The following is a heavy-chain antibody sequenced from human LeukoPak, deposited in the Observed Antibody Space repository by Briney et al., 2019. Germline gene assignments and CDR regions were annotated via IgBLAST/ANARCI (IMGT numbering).Heavy chain of an antibody. D-gene: IGHD3-3*01. CDR2: ISYDGSNK. J-gene: IGHJ4*02. CDR1: GSTFSSYA. V-gene: IGHV3-30-3*01. CDR3: AKDGEWSTPQYYFDY. Sequence: PGGSLRLSCAASGSTFSSYAMHWVRQAPGKGLEWVAVISYDGSNKYYADSVKGRFTISRDNSKNTLYLQMNSLRAEDTAVYYCAKDGEWSTPQYYFDYWGQGTLVTVSS.